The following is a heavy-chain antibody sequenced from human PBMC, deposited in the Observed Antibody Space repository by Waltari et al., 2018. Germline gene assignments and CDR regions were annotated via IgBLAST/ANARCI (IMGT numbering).Heavy chain of an antibody. V-gene: IGHV1-69*01. CDR1: GGTFSSYA. Sequence: QVQLVQSGAEVKKPGSSVKVSCKASGGTFSSYAISWVRPAPGQGLAWMGGIIPIFGTANYAQKFQGRVTITADESTSTAYMELSSLRSEDTAVYYCARAGVPAAITHYYMDVWGKGTTVTVSS. CDR3: ARAGVPAAITHYYMDV. J-gene: IGHJ6*03. CDR2: IIPIFGTA. D-gene: IGHD2-2*01.